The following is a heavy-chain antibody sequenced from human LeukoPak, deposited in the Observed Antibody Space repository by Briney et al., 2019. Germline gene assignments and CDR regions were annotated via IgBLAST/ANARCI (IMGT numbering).Heavy chain of an antibody. CDR2: IKQDGSEK. V-gene: IGHV3-7*03. D-gene: IGHD3-3*01. Sequence: GGSLRLSCTASGFTFSSYWMSWVRQASGKGLEWVANIKQDGSEKYYVDSVKGRFTISRDNAKNSLYLQMNSLRAEDTAVYYCAREGSYYDFWSGYYPLDYWGQGTLVTVSS. J-gene: IGHJ4*02. CDR3: AREGSYYDFWSGYYPLDY. CDR1: GFTFSSYW.